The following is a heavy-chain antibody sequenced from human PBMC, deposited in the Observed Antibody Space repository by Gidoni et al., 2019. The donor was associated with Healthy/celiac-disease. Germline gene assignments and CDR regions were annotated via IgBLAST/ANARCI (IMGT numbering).Heavy chain of an antibody. CDR3: ARETEGYALEMATIQFDY. Sequence: TGYTFTSYAMNWVRQAPGQGLEWMGWINTNTGNPTYAQGFTGRFVFSLDTSVSTAYLQISSLKAEDTAVYYCARETEGYALEMATIQFDYWGQGTLVTVSS. CDR2: INTNTGNP. V-gene: IGHV7-4-1*02. CDR1: GYTFTSYA. J-gene: IGHJ4*02. D-gene: IGHD5-12*01.